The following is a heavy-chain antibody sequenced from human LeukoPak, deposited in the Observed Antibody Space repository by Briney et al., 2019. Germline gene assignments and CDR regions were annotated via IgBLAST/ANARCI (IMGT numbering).Heavy chain of an antibody. D-gene: IGHD1-20*01. Sequence: SETLSLTCTVSGDSISSSTDYWGWIRQAPGKGLEWIGSFYYSGSTYYNPYLKSRVTISLDTSKGQFYLQLSSVTAADTDVYYCARFYRKTYKWNDQPDYWGQGTLVTVSS. CDR1: GDSISSSTDY. CDR3: ARFYRKTYKWNDQPDY. V-gene: IGHV4-39*07. J-gene: IGHJ4*02. CDR2: FYYSGST.